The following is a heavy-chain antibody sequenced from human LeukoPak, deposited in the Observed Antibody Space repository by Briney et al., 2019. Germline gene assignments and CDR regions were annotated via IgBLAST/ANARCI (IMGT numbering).Heavy chain of an antibody. CDR3: ARETTGLARYFDY. CDR1: GNSISSYY. D-gene: IGHD4-17*01. J-gene: IGHJ4*02. CDR2: IYTSGSI. V-gene: IGHV4-4*07. Sequence: SETLSLTCTVSGNSISSYYWSWIRQPAGKGLEWIGRIYTSGSINYNPSLKSRVTMSVDTSKNQFSLNLSSVTAADTAFYYCARETTGLARYFDYWGQGTLVTVSS.